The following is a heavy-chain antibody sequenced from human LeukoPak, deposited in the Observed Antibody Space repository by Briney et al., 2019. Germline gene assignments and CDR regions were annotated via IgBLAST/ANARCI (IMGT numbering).Heavy chain of an antibody. Sequence: PSETLSLTCTVSGGSVSSSSYYWGWIRQPPGKALEWIGTIYYNGATRYHPSLNSRATISVDTSKNQFSLKLNSMTAADTAVYYCARELLSCRGSSCQSGDYWGQGTLVTVSS. CDR3: ARELLSCRGSSCQSGDY. J-gene: IGHJ4*02. D-gene: IGHD2-15*01. CDR2: IYYNGAT. CDR1: GGSVSSSSYY. V-gene: IGHV4-39*07.